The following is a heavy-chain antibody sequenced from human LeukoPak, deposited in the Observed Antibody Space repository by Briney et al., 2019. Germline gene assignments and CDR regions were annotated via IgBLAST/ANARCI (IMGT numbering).Heavy chain of an antibody. CDR1: GFTFSSYW. CDR3: ASLRGFSAFY. J-gene: IGHJ4*02. D-gene: IGHD5/OR15-5a*01. V-gene: IGHV3-48*04. Sequence: GSLRLSCAASGFTFSSYWMSWVRQAPGKGLEWVSYISSSGFTIYYADSVKGRFTISRDNAKNSLYLQMNSLRAEDTAIYYCASLRGFSAFYWGQGTLVTVSS. CDR2: ISSSGFTI.